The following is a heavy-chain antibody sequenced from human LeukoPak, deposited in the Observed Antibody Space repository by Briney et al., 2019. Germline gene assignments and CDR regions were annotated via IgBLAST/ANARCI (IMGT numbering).Heavy chain of an antibody. V-gene: IGHV5-51*01. J-gene: IGHJ5*02. CDR1: GYRFTKNW. Sequence: GESLKISCKGSGYRFTKNWIAWVRQMPGKGLEWMGIIYPGDSETRYSPSFQGQVTISVDKPISTAYQQWSSLKASDTAMYYCARPLRTPFGELASWGQGTLVTVSS. D-gene: IGHD3-10*01. CDR2: IYPGDSET. CDR3: ARPLRTPFGELAS.